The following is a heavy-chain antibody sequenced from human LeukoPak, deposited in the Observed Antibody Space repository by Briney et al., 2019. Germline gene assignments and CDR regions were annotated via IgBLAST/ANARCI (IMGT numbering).Heavy chain of an antibody. CDR3: VRDLGAGAH. CDR2: TNTDGRTT. Sequence: GGSLRLSCAASGFTFRSYWMHWVRQAPGKGLVWVSRTNTDGRTTTYADSVKGRFTISRDNAKNTLYLQMNSLRAEDTAVYYCVRDLGAGAHWGQGTLVTVSS. CDR1: GFTFRSYW. D-gene: IGHD1-26*01. J-gene: IGHJ4*02. V-gene: IGHV3-74*01.